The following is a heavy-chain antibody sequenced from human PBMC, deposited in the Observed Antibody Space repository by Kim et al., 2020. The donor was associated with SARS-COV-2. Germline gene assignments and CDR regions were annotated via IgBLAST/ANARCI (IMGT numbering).Heavy chain of an antibody. CDR3: TTEIAAAAGLIDY. J-gene: IGHJ4*02. Sequence: YAAPVKGRFTISRDDSKNTLYLQMNSLKTEDTAVYYCTTEIAAAAGLIDYWGQGTLVTVSS. D-gene: IGHD6-13*01. V-gene: IGHV3-15*01.